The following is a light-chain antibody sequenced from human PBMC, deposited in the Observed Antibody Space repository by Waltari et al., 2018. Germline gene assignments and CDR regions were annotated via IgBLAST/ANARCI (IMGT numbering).Light chain of an antibody. CDR1: ESVKGNY. CDR3: QHYDGSPYT. Sequence: EIVLTQSPGTLSLSPGERATLSCRASESVKGNYLVWYQQKPGRAPRVLIYGSSKRATGIPDRFSGSGSGRDFTLTISRLEPEDFAMYYCQHYDGSPYTFGPGTKLEIK. CDR2: GSS. J-gene: IGKJ3*01. V-gene: IGKV3-20*01.